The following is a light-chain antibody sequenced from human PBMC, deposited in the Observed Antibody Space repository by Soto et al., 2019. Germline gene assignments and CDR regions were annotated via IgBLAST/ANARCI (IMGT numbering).Light chain of an antibody. V-gene: IGLV3-1*01. CDR2: QDN. CDR3: QAWDSSTGV. Sequence: SYELTQPSSVSVSPGQTASITCSGDKLGDKYACWYQQKPGQSPVLVIYQDNKRPSGIPERFSGSNSGNTATLTISGTQAMDEADYYCQAWDSSTGVFGGGTKLTVL. J-gene: IGLJ2*01. CDR1: KLGDKY.